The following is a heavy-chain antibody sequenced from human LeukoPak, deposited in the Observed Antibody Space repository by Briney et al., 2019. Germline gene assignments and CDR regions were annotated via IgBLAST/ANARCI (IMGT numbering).Heavy chain of an antibody. Sequence: ASVKVSCKASGYTFTGYYMHWVRQAPGQGLEWMGWINPNSGGTNYAQKFQGRVTMTRDTSISTAYMELSRLRSDDTAVYYCARAPYVTVTTHAFDIWGQGTMVTVSS. D-gene: IGHD4-17*01. J-gene: IGHJ3*02. CDR2: INPNSGGT. CDR3: ARAPYVTVTTHAFDI. CDR1: GYTFTGYY. V-gene: IGHV1-2*02.